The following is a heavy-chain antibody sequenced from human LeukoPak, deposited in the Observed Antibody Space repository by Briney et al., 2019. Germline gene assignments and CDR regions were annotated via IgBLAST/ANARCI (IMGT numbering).Heavy chain of an antibody. CDR3: ATSLKGYPDAFDI. Sequence: GASVKVSCKVSGYTLTELSMHWVRQARGKGPEWMGGFDPEDGETIYAQKFQGRVTMTEDTSTDTAYMELSSLRSEDTAVYYCATSLKGYPDAFDIWGQGTMVTVSS. J-gene: IGHJ3*02. V-gene: IGHV1-24*01. D-gene: IGHD1-1*01. CDR1: GYTLTELS. CDR2: FDPEDGET.